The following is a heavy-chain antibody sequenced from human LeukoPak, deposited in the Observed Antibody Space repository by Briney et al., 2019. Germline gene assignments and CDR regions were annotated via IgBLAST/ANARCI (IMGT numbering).Heavy chain of an antibody. V-gene: IGHV1-2*02. CDR1: GYTFTGYY. J-gene: IGHJ3*02. Sequence: GASVKVSCKASGYTFTGYYMHWVRQAPGQGLEWMGWINPNSGGTNYAQKFQGRVTMTRDTSISTAYMELSRLRSDDTAVYYCARDSGGYCSGGSCYSGAFDIWGQGTMVTVSS. CDR2: INPNSGGT. CDR3: ARDSGGYCSGGSCYSGAFDI. D-gene: IGHD2-15*01.